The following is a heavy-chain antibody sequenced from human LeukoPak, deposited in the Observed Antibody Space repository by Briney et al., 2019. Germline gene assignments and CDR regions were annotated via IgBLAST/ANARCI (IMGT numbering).Heavy chain of an antibody. J-gene: IGHJ3*02. CDR1: GFTFGSHA. D-gene: IGHD1-26*01. CDR3: AKDPIVGANYDAFDI. CDR2: ISGNGGST. V-gene: IGHV3-23*01. Sequence: GGSLRLSCAASGFTFGSHAMSWVRQAPGKGLEWVSAISGNGGSTYYADSVKGRFTISRDNSKNTLYLQMNSLRAEDTAVYYCAKDPIVGANYDAFDIWGQGTMVTVSS.